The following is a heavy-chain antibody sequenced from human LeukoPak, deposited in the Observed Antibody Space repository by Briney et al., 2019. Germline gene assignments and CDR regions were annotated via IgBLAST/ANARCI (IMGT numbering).Heavy chain of an antibody. D-gene: IGHD2-2*01. V-gene: IGHV4-34*01. CDR1: GGSFSGYY. CDR3: ARRGYCSSTSCQHYFDY. J-gene: IGHJ4*02. Sequence: SETLSLTCAVYGGSFSGYYWSWIRQPPGKGLEWIGEINHSGSTNYNPSLKSRVTISVDTSKNQFSLKLSSVAAADTAVYYCARRGYCSSTSCQHYFDYWGQGTLVTVSS. CDR2: INHSGST.